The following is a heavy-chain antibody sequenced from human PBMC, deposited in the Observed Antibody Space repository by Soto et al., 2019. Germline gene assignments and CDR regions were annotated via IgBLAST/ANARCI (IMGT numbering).Heavy chain of an antibody. D-gene: IGHD1-26*01. V-gene: IGHV3-30*18. CDR1: GFTFSSYG. J-gene: IGHJ3*02. CDR2: ISHDGSNK. Sequence: QVQLVESGGGVVQPGRSLRLSCAASGFTFSSYGMHWVRQAPGKGLEWVAVISHDGSNKYYADSVRGRFTISRDSSKNTLDLQMNSLRAEDTAVYYCAKNSGSGSYNAFAIWGQGTMVTVSS. CDR3: AKNSGSGSYNAFAI.